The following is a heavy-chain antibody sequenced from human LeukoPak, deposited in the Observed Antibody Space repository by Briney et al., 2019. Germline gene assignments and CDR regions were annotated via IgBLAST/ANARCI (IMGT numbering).Heavy chain of an antibody. D-gene: IGHD6-19*01. CDR2: ISSSSSYI. J-gene: IGHJ4*02. V-gene: IGHV3-21*01. CDR3: ARRGAIAVAGIDY. Sequence: PGGSLRLSCAASGFTFSSYSMNWVRQAPGKGLEWVSSISSSSSYIYYADSVKGRFTISRDNAKNSLYLQMNSLRAEDTAVYYCARRGAIAVAGIDYWGQGTLVTVSS. CDR1: GFTFSSYS.